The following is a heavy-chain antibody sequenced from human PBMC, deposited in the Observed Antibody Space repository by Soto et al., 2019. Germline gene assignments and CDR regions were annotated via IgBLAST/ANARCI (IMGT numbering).Heavy chain of an antibody. J-gene: IGHJ5*02. Sequence: QVQLQQWGAGLLKPSETLFLTCAVYGGSFSGHYWSWIRQPPGKGLEWIGEINQSGSTNYHPSLKSRVTISVDTSKNQFSLKLNSVTAADTAVYYCARGNMVTTVTTSSDWLDPWGQGTRVTVSS. CDR2: INQSGST. CDR1: GGSFSGHY. V-gene: IGHV4-34*01. D-gene: IGHD4-17*01. CDR3: ARGNMVTTVTTSSDWLDP.